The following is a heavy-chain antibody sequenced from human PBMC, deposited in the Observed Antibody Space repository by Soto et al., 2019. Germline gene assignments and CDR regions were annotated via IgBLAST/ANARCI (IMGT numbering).Heavy chain of an antibody. J-gene: IGHJ4*02. CDR2: ISWNSGTI. Sequence: PGGSLRLSCAASGFTFDDYAMHWVRQVPGKGLEWVSGISWNSGTIGYVDSVKGRFTISRDNAKNSLYLQMNSLRAEDTALYFCAKASRYQLLSDRPHGRFDYWVQGTLVTVSS. CDR1: GFTFDDYA. CDR3: AKASRYQLLSDRPHGRFDY. V-gene: IGHV3-9*01. D-gene: IGHD3-9*01.